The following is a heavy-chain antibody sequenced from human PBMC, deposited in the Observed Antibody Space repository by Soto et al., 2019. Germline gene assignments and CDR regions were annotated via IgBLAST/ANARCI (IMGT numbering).Heavy chain of an antibody. J-gene: IGHJ4*02. Sequence: GGSLRLSCAASGFTFSSYSMNWVRQAPGKGLEWVSSISSSSSYIYYADSVKGRFTISRDNAKNSLYLQMNSLRAEDTAVYYCARYSPTVRYCSGGSCQGTFDDWGQGTLVTVSS. D-gene: IGHD2-15*01. CDR2: ISSSSSYI. V-gene: IGHV3-21*01. CDR3: ARYSPTVRYCSGGSCQGTFDD. CDR1: GFTFSSYS.